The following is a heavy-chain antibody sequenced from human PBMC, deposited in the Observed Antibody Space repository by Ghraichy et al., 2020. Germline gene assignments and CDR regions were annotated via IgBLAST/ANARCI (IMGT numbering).Heavy chain of an antibody. CDR3: AKLFPRSVVVPAAGMDV. J-gene: IGHJ6*02. V-gene: IGHV3-23*01. D-gene: IGHD2-2*01. CDR2: ISGSGGST. Sequence: GGSLRLSCAASRFNFSNYAMTWVRQAPGKGLEWVSAISGSGGSTYYADSGKGRFTISRDNSKNTLYLQMNSLRAEETAVYYCAKLFPRSVVVPAAGMDVWGQGTTVTVSS. CDR1: RFNFSNYA.